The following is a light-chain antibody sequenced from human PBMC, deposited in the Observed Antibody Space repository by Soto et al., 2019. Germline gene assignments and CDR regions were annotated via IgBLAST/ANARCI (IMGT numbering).Light chain of an antibody. CDR2: GAS. Sequence: EIVMTQSPATLSVSPGERATLSCRASQSVNSNLAWYQQKPGQAPRLLIYGASTRATGIPARFSGSGSGTEFTLTISSLQSEDFAVYYCQQYKTYSTWTFGQGTKVDIK. CDR1: QSVNSN. J-gene: IGKJ1*01. V-gene: IGKV3-15*01. CDR3: QQYKTYSTWT.